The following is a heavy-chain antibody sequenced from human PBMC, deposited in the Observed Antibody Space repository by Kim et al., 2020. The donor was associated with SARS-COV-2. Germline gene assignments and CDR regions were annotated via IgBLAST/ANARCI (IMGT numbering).Heavy chain of an antibody. V-gene: IGHV4-59*01. CDR3: ARDLPDGGSNWYFDL. Sequence: SETLSLTCTVSGGSISSYYWSWIRQPPGKGLEWIGYIYYSGSTNYNPSLKSRVTISVDTSKNQFSLKLSSVTAADTAVYYCARDLPDGGSNWYFDLWGRGTLVTVSS. D-gene: IGHD2-15*01. J-gene: IGHJ2*01. CDR1: GGSISSYY. CDR2: IYYSGST.